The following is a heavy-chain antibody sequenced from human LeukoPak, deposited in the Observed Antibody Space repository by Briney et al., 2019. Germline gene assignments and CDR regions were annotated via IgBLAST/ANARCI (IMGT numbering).Heavy chain of an antibody. D-gene: IGHD3-3*01. CDR3: ARLEGERITIFGVVFYYFDY. CDR1: GFSFSITW. J-gene: IGHJ4*02. CDR2: IRSDGSDA. Sequence: PGGSLRLSCAASGFSFSITWMHWVRQVPGKGLVWVSRIRSDGSDARYAESVKGRFTISRDNAKNSLYLQMNSLRAEDTAVYYCARLEGERITIFGVVFYYFDYWGQGTLVTVSS. V-gene: IGHV3-74*01.